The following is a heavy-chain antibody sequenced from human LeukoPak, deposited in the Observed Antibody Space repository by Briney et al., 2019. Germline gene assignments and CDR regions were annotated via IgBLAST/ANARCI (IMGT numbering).Heavy chain of an antibody. CDR2: ISYDGSNK. Sequence: GGSLRLSCAASGFTFSSYGMHWVRQAPGKGLEWVAVISYDGSNKYYADSVKGRFTISRDNSKNTLYLQMNSLRAEDTAVYYCARLRSGWYGRAVYYFDYWGQGTLVTVSS. V-gene: IGHV3-30*03. CDR1: GFTFSSYG. D-gene: IGHD6-19*01. CDR3: ARLRSGWYGRAVYYFDY. J-gene: IGHJ4*02.